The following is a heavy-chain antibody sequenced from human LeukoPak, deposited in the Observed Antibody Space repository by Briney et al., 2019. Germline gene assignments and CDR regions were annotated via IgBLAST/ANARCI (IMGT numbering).Heavy chain of an antibody. CDR1: GFTFSSYS. J-gene: IGHJ4*02. CDR3: ATQSGSSGGY. Sequence: PGGSLRLSCAASGFTFSSYSMNWVRQAPGKGLEWVSYISSSSSTIYYADSVKGRFTISRDNSRNTLYLQMDSLRAEDTAVYYCATQSGSSGGYWGQGALVTVSS. V-gene: IGHV3-48*04. D-gene: IGHD6-19*01. CDR2: ISSSSSTI.